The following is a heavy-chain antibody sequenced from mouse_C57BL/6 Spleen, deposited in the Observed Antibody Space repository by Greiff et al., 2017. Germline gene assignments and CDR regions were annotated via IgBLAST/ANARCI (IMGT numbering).Heavy chain of an antibody. D-gene: IGHD1-1*01. J-gene: IGHJ2*01. CDR1: GYAFSSSW. CDR2: IYPGDGDT. Sequence: QVQLKESGPELVKPGASVQISCKASGYAFSSSWMNWVKQRPGKGLEWIGRIYPGDGDTNYNGKFKGKATLSADKSSSTAYMLLCGLTSVDSAVYFCARIYYGSSNNYWGQGTTLTVSS. CDR3: ARIYYGSSNNY. V-gene: IGHV1-82*01.